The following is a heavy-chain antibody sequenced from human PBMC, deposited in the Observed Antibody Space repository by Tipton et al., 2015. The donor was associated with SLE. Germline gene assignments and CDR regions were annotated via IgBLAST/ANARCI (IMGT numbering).Heavy chain of an antibody. J-gene: IGHJ3*02. CDR3: ARRSVQEAFDI. CDR2: VNHLGTI. Sequence: TLSLTCDVNGGSFSGYYWSWIRQSPGKGLEWIGEVNHLGTIYYNASLKSRVTISVDTSKNHFSLKLRSVTAADTAVYFCARRSVQEAFDIWGQGTMVTVSS. D-gene: IGHD1-1*01. CDR1: GGSFSGYY. V-gene: IGHV4-34*01.